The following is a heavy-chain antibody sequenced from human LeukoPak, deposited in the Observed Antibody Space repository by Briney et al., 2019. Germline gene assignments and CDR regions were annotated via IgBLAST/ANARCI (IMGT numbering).Heavy chain of an antibody. Sequence: GESLRLSCAASGFTFNNYGMHWVRQAPGKGLEWVAFIQNDGSNKNYADSVKGRFIISRDNSKNTLYMQMNSLRVEDTAVYYCAKWSGRVRYDWFDPLGQGTLVTVSS. J-gene: IGHJ5*02. D-gene: IGHD3-3*01. V-gene: IGHV3-30*02. CDR1: GFTFNNYG. CDR3: AKWSGRVRYDWFDP. CDR2: IQNDGSNK.